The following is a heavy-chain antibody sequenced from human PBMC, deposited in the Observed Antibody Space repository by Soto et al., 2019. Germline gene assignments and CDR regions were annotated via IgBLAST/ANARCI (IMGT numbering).Heavy chain of an antibody. CDR3: ATALSFVESALDY. V-gene: IGHV1-69-2*01. CDR1: GFSFTDYY. D-gene: IGHD3-10*01. CDR2: LDPGDGEI. J-gene: IGHJ4*02. Sequence: EVQLIQSGAEVKRPGASVKLSCKVSGFSFTDYYLHWVQQAPGKGLEWMGLLDPGDGEIAYAEKFQGRVSIIADTSTDTLYLQVDGLTHDDTAIYYCATALSFVESALDYWGQGTRVTVSS.